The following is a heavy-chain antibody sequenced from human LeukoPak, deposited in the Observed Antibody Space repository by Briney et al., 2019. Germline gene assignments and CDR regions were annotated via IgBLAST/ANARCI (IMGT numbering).Heavy chain of an antibody. V-gene: IGHV4-39*07. CDR1: GGSISSSSYY. CDR2: IYYSGST. D-gene: IGHD4-23*01. J-gene: IGHJ5*02. Sequence: SETLSLTCTVSGGSISSSSYYWGWIRQPPGKGLEWIGSIYYSGSTYYNPSLKSRVTISVDTSKNQFSLKLSSVTAADTAVYYCAREKKLRWYTNWFDPWGQGTLVTVSS. CDR3: AREKKLRWYTNWFDP.